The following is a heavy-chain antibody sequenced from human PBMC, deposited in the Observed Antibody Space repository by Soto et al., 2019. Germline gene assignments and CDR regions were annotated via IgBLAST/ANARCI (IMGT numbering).Heavy chain of an antibody. D-gene: IGHD5-12*01. CDR2: IFPLFGTS. Sequence: QVQLVQSGAEVKKPGSSVKVSCKTSGVTFNSYAISWVRQAPGHGLEWMGGIFPLFGTSNYAQKLQGRLTITADESTSTAYNELSSLKSEDTAVYYCARGWVEMATITAVFDYWGQGTLVTVSS. CDR3: ARGWVEMATITAVFDY. V-gene: IGHV1-69*01. J-gene: IGHJ4*02. CDR1: GVTFNSYA.